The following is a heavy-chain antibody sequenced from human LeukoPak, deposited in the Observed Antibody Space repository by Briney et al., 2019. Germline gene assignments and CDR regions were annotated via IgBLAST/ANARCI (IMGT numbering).Heavy chain of an antibody. Sequence: PGGSLRLSCAASGFIVSSRYMSWVRQAPGKGLEWVSAIYSGVGTNYADSVKGRFTISRDNSRNTLYLQMNSLRAEDTAVYFCARGGGLDVWGQGATVTVSS. CDR2: IYSGVGT. CDR3: ARGGGLDV. CDR1: GFIVSSRY. V-gene: IGHV3-53*01. D-gene: IGHD3-16*01. J-gene: IGHJ6*02.